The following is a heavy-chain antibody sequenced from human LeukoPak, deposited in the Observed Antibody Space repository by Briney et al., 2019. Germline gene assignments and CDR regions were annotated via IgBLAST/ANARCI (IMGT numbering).Heavy chain of an antibody. CDR3: ARGHYGLDV. J-gene: IGHJ6*02. CDR2: ISTSGTYT. CDR1: GFTFSDHY. Sequence: GGTLRLSCAASGFTFSDHYMSWIRQVPGKGLEWVSYISTSGTYTNYADSVKGRFTISRDNAKNSLYLQMNSLRAEDTAVYYCARGHYGLDVWGQGTTVTVSS. V-gene: IGHV3-11*03.